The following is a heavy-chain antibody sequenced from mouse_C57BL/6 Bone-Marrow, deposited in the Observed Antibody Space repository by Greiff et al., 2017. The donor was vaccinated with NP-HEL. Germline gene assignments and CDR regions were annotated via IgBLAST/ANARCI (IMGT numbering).Heavy chain of an antibody. CDR1: GFTFSDYG. CDR2: ISNLAYSI. V-gene: IGHV5-15*01. CDR3: ARRDYYYGSLYWYFDV. J-gene: IGHJ1*03. Sequence: EVQLVESGGGLVKPGGSLKLSCAASGFTFSDYGMAWVRQAPRKGPEWVAFISNLAYSIYYADTVTGRFTISRENAKNTLYLEMSSLRSEDTAMYYCARRDYYYGSLYWYFDVWGTGTTVTVSS. D-gene: IGHD1-1*01.